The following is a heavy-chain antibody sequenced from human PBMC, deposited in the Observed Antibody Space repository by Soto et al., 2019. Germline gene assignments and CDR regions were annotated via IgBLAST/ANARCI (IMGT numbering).Heavy chain of an antibody. CDR3: ARGRAQAIFGVVIRHNWFDP. CDR2: MNASSGNT. V-gene: IGHV1-8*01. CDR1: GYTFTSYA. Sequence: ASVKVSCKASGYTFTSYAMHWVRQAPGQRLEWMGWMNASSGNTGYAQKFQGRVTMTRNTSISTAYMELSSLRSEDTAVYYCARGRAQAIFGVVIRHNWFDPWGQGTLVTVSS. J-gene: IGHJ5*02. D-gene: IGHD3-3*01.